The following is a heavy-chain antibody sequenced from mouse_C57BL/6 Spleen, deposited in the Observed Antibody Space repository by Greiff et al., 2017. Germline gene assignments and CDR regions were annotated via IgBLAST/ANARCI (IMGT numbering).Heavy chain of an antibody. D-gene: IGHD4-1*01. CDR3: ARSELGPGDY. CDR1: GYAFSSSW. V-gene: IGHV1-82*01. CDR2: IYPGDGDT. Sequence: QVQLQQSGPELVKPGASVKISCKASGYAFSSSWMTWVKQRPGKGLEWIGRIYPGDGDTNYNGKFKGKATLTADKSSSTAYMQLSSLTSEASAVYFCARSELGPGDYWGQGTTLTVSS. J-gene: IGHJ2*01.